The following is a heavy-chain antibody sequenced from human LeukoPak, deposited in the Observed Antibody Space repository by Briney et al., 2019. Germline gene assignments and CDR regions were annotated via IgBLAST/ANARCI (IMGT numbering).Heavy chain of an antibody. V-gene: IGHV1-18*01. CDR2: ISAYNGNT. Sequence: ASVKVSCKASGYTYTSYNITWGRQAPRQRLEWMGWISAYNGNTNYAQKLQGRVTMTTDTSTSTADMELRSLRSDDTAVYYCARDEGYFHYWGQGTLVTVSS. CDR1: GYTYTSYN. J-gene: IGHJ4*02. CDR3: ARDEGYFHY.